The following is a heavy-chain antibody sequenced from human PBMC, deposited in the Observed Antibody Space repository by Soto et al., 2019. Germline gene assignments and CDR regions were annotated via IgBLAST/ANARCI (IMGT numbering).Heavy chain of an antibody. D-gene: IGHD5-12*01. J-gene: IGHJ4*02. Sequence: EVQLVESGGGLVQPGGSLRLSCAASGYTFSTYAMHWVRQAPGKGLEYVSVINSNGGSTFYANSVKGRFTISRDNSKNTLYLQMGSLRVEDTGVYYCARAPEYSGYDALDYWGQGTLVTVSS. CDR3: ARAPEYSGYDALDY. CDR2: INSNGGST. V-gene: IGHV3-64*01. CDR1: GYTFSTYA.